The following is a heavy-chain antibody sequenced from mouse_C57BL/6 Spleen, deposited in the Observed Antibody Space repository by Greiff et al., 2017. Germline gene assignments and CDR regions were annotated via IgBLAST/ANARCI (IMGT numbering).Heavy chain of an antibody. D-gene: IGHD2-2*01. CDR1: GYTFTSYW. J-gene: IGHJ2*01. CDR3: ARTGGYDRENYFDY. CDR2: IHPNSGST. V-gene: IGHV1-64*01. Sequence: QVQLQQPGAELVKPGASVKLSCKASGYTFTSYWMHWVKQTPGQGLEWIGMIHPNSGSTNYNEQFKSKATLTVDKSSSTACMQLSSLTSEDSAVYYCARTGGYDRENYFDYWGQGTTLTVSS.